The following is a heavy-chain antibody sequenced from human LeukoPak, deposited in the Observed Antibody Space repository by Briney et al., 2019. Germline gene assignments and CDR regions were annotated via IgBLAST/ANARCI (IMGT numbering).Heavy chain of an antibody. CDR2: ISYDGSNK. D-gene: IGHD6-19*01. CDR1: GFTFSSYA. CDR3: ARGREQWLDAFDI. Sequence: PGGSLRLSCAASGFTFSSYAMHWVRQAPGKGLEWVAVISYDGSNKYYADSVKGRFTISRDNSKNTLYLQMNSLRAEDTAVYHCARGREQWLDAFDIWGQGTMVTVSS. V-gene: IGHV3-30-3*01. J-gene: IGHJ3*02.